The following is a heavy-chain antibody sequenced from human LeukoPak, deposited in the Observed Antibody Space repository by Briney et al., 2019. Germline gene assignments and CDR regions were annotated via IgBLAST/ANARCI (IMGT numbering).Heavy chain of an antibody. J-gene: IGHJ4*02. V-gene: IGHV4-39*01. CDR3: ARLGGDFWSGYYMIFDY. D-gene: IGHD3-3*01. CDR1: GGSISSSSYY. CDR2: IYYSGST. Sequence: SETLSLTCTVSGGSISSSSYYWGWIRQPPGKGLEWIGSIYYSGSTYYNPSLKSRVTISVDTSKNQFSLKLSSVTAADTAVYYCARLGGDFWSGYYMIFDYWGQGTLVTVSS.